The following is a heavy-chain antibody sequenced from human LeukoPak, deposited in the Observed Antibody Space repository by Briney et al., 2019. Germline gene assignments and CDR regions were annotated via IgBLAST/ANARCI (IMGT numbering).Heavy chain of an antibody. CDR2: ISGSGGST. Sequence: GGSLRLSCAASGFTFSSYAMSWVRQAPGKGLEWVSAISGSGGSTYYADSVKGRFTISRDNAKNSLYLQMNSLRAEDTAVYYCASRDYEIYYYGMDVWGQGTTVTVSS. V-gene: IGHV3-23*01. CDR1: GFTFSSYA. CDR3: ASRDYEIYYYGMDV. D-gene: IGHD4-17*01. J-gene: IGHJ6*02.